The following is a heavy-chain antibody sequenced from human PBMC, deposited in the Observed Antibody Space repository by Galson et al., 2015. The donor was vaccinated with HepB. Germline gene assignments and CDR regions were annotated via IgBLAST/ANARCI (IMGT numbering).Heavy chain of an antibody. J-gene: IGHJ2*01. Sequence: SLRLSCAASGFTFSSYSMNWVRQAPGKGLEWVSYISSSSSYIYYADSVKGRFTISRDNAKNSLYLQMNSLRAEDTAVYYCARDYYGWFYWYFDLWGRGTLVTVSS. CDR2: ISSSSSYI. CDR1: GFTFSSYS. D-gene: IGHD2-8*02. V-gene: IGHV3-21*05. CDR3: ARDYYGWFYWYFDL.